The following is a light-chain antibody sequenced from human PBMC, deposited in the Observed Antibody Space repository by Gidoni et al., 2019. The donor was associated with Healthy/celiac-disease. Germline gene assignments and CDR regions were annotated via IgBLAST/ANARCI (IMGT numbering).Light chain of an antibody. V-gene: IGKV1-39*01. J-gene: IGKJ3*01. CDR3: QQSYSTFT. CDR2: AAS. CDR1: QSISSY. Sequence: DNQMTQSPSSLSASVGDRVTITSRASQSISSYLNWYQQKPGKAPKLLFYAASSLQSGVHSRFSGSGSGTDFTLTISSLQPEDFATYYCQQSYSTFTFGPGTKVDIK.